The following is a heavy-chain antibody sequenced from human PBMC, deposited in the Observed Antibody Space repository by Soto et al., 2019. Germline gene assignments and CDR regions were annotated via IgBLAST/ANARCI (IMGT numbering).Heavy chain of an antibody. CDR1: GGSLSDYY. CDR2: INHSGST. D-gene: IGHD2-2*01. Sequence: QVQLQQWGAGLLKPSGTLSLTCGVSGGSLSDYYWSWIRQPPGKGLEWIGEINHSGSTNLNPSLRSRGTISVDMSKNQFSLTLSAVTAADTALYYCARPPIKYCSSISCSPDYNYYMDVWGTGTAVTVSS. CDR3: ARPPIKYCSSISCSPDYNYYMDV. V-gene: IGHV4-34*01. J-gene: IGHJ6*03.